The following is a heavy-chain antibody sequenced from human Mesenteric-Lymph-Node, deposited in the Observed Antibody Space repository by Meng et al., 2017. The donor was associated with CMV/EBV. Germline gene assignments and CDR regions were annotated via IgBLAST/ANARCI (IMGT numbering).Heavy chain of an antibody. CDR3: ARSGFGESPSNWSDP. CDR1: GHTSTDHY. D-gene: IGHD3-10*01. CDR2: INPNSGDT. J-gene: IGHJ5*02. Sequence: GHTSTDHYMHWVRQARGQGLEWTGRINPNSGDTKYAQKSQDRVTRNRDTCISTAYMELSSLISDDTAVYYCARSGFGESPSNWSDPWGQGTLVTVSS. V-gene: IGHV1-2*06.